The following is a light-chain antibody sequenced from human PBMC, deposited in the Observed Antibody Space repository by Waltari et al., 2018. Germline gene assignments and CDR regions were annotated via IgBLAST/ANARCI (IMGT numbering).Light chain of an antibody. J-gene: IGKJ2*01. Sequence: DIVLTQSPATLSLSPGDTATLSCRASQSVGNYLAWYQQKPGQPPRLLIYDASNRATGVPARFRGSGSGTDFTLTISSLEAEDFAVYYCQQRGNWIPHTFGQGARLEIK. CDR1: QSVGNY. CDR2: DAS. CDR3: QQRGNWIPHT. V-gene: IGKV3-11*01.